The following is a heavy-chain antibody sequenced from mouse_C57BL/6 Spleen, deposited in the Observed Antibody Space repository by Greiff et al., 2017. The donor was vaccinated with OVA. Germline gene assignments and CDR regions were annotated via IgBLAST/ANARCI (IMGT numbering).Heavy chain of an antibody. J-gene: IGHJ2*01. Sequence: VQLQQPGAELVRPGSSVKLSCKASGYTFTSYWMHWVKQRPIQGLEWIGNIDPSDSYTNYNQKFKDKATLTVDKSSSTAYMQLSSLTSEDSAVYYCAGNYGSSPYYFDYWGQGTTLTVSS. V-gene: IGHV1-52*01. CDR1: GYTFTSYW. D-gene: IGHD1-1*01. CDR3: AGNYGSSPYYFDY. CDR2: IDPSDSYT.